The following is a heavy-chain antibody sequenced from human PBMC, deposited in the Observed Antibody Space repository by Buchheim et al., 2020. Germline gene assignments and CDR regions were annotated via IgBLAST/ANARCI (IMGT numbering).Heavy chain of an antibody. D-gene: IGHD5-18*01. V-gene: IGHV3-49*03. Sequence: EVKLVESGGGLVQPGRSLRLSCTTSGFTFGDYAMSWFRQAPGKGLEWIGFIRSKDYDGTTTYAASVKGRFTISRDDSNSIAYLQMNTLKTEDTAVYYCSRGRSTAMARKFDYWGQGTL. J-gene: IGHJ4*02. CDR2: IRSKDYDGTT. CDR1: GFTFGDYA. CDR3: SRGRSTAMARKFDY.